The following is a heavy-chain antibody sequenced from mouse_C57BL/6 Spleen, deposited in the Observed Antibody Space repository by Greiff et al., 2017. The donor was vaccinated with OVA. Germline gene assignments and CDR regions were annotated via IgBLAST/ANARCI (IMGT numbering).Heavy chain of an antibody. D-gene: IGHD2-3*01. Sequence: VHLVASGAELMKPGASVKISCKATGYTFTGYWIEWVKRRHGHGLEWIGEILPGSGSTNYNAKFQGQATFTADTSYNTAYTQLSSLTTEDAAIEYCEMIYDGYYFDYWGQGTTLTVSS. J-gene: IGHJ2*01. CDR3: EMIYDGYYFDY. V-gene: IGHV1-9*01. CDR1: GYTFTGYW. CDR2: ILPGSGST.